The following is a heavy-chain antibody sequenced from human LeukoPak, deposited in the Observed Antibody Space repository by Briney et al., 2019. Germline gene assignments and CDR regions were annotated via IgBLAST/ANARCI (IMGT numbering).Heavy chain of an antibody. D-gene: IGHD3-22*01. CDR2: IYYSGST. V-gene: IGHV4-59*01. J-gene: IGHJ5*02. Sequence: PSETLSLTCTVSGGSISCYYLSWIRQPPGKGLEWIGNIYYSGSTNYNPSLKSRVTISVDTSKNQFSLKLSSVTAADTAVYYCAGVLTDYYGRSRYYRIGWFDPWGQGTLVTVSS. CDR1: GGSISCYY. CDR3: AGVLTDYYGRSRYYRIGWFDP.